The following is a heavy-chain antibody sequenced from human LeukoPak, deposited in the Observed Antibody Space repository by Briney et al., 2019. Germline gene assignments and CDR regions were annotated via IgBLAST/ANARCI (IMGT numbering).Heavy chain of an antibody. V-gene: IGHV3-53*04. CDR2: IYSGGST. J-gene: IGHJ6*02. CDR1: GFTVSSNY. CDR3: ARAGDENYSYYYGMDV. Sequence: GGSLRLSCAASGFTVSSNYMSWVRQAPGKGLEWVSVIYSGGSTYYADSVKGRFTISRHNSKNTLYLQMNSLRAEDTAVYYCARAGDENYSYYYGMDVWGQGTTVTVSS. D-gene: IGHD2-21*01.